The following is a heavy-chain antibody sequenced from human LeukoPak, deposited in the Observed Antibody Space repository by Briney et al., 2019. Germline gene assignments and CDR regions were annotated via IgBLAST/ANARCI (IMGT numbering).Heavy chain of an antibody. D-gene: IGHD4-11*01. Sequence: KSSETLSLTCAVYGGSFSGYYWSWIRQPLGKGLEWIGEINHSGSTNYNPSLKGRVTISVDTSKNQFSLKLSSVTAADTAVYYCARGPNSNPYYFDYWGQGTLVTVSS. CDR2: INHSGST. CDR1: GGSFSGYY. CDR3: ARGPNSNPYYFDY. J-gene: IGHJ4*02. V-gene: IGHV4-34*01.